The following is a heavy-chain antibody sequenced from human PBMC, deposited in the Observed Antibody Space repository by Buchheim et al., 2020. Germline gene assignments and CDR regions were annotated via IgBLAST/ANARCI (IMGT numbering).Heavy chain of an antibody. CDR1: GFTFSSYW. D-gene: IGHD3-10*01. Sequence: EVQLVESGGGLVQPGGSLRLSCAASGFTFSSYWMSWVRQAPGKGLEWVANIKQDGSEKYYVDSVKGRFTISRDNAKNSLYLKMNSLRAEDTAVYYCARDSGYYGSGSYYIPYYGMDVWGQGTT. CDR3: ARDSGYYGSGSYYIPYYGMDV. CDR2: IKQDGSEK. J-gene: IGHJ6*02. V-gene: IGHV3-7*01.